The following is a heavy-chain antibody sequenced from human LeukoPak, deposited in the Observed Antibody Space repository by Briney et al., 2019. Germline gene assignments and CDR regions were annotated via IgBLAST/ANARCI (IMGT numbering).Heavy chain of an antibody. CDR3: ARATVIRSGYFDY. Sequence: GESLKISCKGSGYSFPSYWIGWVHQMPGKGLEWLGIIYSGDSDTRYSPSFQGQVTISADKSISTAYLQWSSLKASDTAMYYCARATVIRSGYFDYWGQGTLVTVST. D-gene: IGHD4-23*01. CDR1: GYSFPSYW. CDR2: IYSGDSDT. J-gene: IGHJ4*02. V-gene: IGHV5-51*07.